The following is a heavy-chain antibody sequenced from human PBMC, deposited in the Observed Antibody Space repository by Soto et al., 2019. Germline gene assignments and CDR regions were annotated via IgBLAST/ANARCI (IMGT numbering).Heavy chain of an antibody. V-gene: IGHV4-30-4*01. CDR3: ARSPTGYYFDY. CDR2: IYYSGST. Sequence: SSETLSLTCTVSGGSISSFFWSWIRQPPGKGLEWIGYIYYSGSTYYNPSLKSRVTISVDTSKNQFSLKLSSVTAADTAVYYCARSPTGYYFDYWGQGTLVTVSS. J-gene: IGHJ4*02. CDR1: GGSISSFF.